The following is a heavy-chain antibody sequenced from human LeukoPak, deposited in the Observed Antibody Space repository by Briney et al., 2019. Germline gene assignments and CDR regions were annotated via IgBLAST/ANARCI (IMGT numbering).Heavy chain of an antibody. CDR2: INTNTGNP. Sequence: GASVKVSCKASGYTFTTYAMNWVRQAPGQGLEWMGWINTNTGNPAYAQGFTGRFVFSLDISVSTAYLQISSLKAEDTAVYYCARAYQPLGGLSFPDQWGQGTLDTVSS. CDR3: ARAYQPLGGLSFPDQ. V-gene: IGHV7-4-1*02. J-gene: IGHJ5*02. D-gene: IGHD3-16*02. CDR1: GYTFTTYA.